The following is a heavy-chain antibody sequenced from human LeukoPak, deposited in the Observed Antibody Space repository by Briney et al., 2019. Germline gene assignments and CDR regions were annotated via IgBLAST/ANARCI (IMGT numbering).Heavy chain of an antibody. CDR1: GSTFSSYW. CDR3: AKDGMVRGVIVSVFTYYFDY. V-gene: IGHV3-7*01. J-gene: IGHJ4*02. Sequence: PGGSLRLSCAASGSTFSSYWMSWVRQAPGKGLEWVANIKKDGSEKYYVDSVKGRFTISRGNAKNSLYLQMNSLRAEDTAVYYCAKDGMVRGVIVSVFTYYFDYWGQGTLVTVSS. CDR2: IKKDGSEK. D-gene: IGHD3-10*01.